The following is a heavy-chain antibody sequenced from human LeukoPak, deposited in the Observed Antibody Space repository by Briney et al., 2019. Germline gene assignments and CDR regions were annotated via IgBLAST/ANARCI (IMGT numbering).Heavy chain of an antibody. V-gene: IGHV3-30*02. D-gene: IGHD6-19*01. CDR1: GFTFSNFG. Sequence: GGSLRLSCAASGFTFSNFGMHWVRQAPGKGLEWVAFIRYDGSNKYYADSVKGRFTIPRDNSKHTLYLQINSLRAEDTAVYYCAKDWSYSGWSYYFDYWGQGTLVTVSS. CDR3: AKDWSYSGWSYYFDY. J-gene: IGHJ4*02. CDR2: IRYDGSNK.